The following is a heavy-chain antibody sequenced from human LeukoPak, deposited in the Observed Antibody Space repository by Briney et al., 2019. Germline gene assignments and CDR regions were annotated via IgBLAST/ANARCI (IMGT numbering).Heavy chain of an antibody. CDR2: ITWNSGQI. D-gene: IGHD3-10*01. CDR1: GFTLDVYA. Sequence: GGSVSLSCTASGFTLDVYAMHCVRHSRGKGLEWVSAITWNSGQIPYVGSVKGRFTISRDNPKHSLYLQMHNLRADDTAVHDCAKGVRITMVRGAFDIWGRGTMVTVFS. CDR3: AKGVRITMVRGAFDI. J-gene: IGHJ3*02. V-gene: IGHV3-9*01.